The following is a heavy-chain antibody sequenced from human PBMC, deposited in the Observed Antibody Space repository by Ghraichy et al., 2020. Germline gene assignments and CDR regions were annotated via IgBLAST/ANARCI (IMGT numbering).Heavy chain of an antibody. V-gene: IGHV3-21*01. D-gene: IGHD3-22*01. Sequence: GGSLRLSCAASGFTFSSYSMHWVRQAPGKGLEWVSSLSSKGHFLYYADSVNGRFTISRDNAKNSLYLQLNSLTAEDSAVYYCARERLYFYDGSGHYYFDCWGQGTLVTAAS. CDR3: ARERLYFYDGSGHYYFDC. CDR2: LSSKGHFL. J-gene: IGHJ4*02. CDR1: GFTFSSYS.